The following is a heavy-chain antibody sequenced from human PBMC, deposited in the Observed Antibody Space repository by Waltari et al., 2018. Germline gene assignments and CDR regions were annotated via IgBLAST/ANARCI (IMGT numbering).Heavy chain of an antibody. CDR3: ALTTTVVTSAGWYFDL. CDR1: GFTFSSYS. J-gene: IGHJ2*01. V-gene: IGHV3-21*01. Sequence: EVQLVESGGGLVKPGGSLRLSCAASGFTFSSYSMNWVRQAPGKGLEWVSSISSSSSYIYYADSVKGRFTISRDNAKNSRYLQRNSLRAEGTAVYYCALTTTVVTSAGWYFDLWGRGTLVTVSS. D-gene: IGHD4-17*01. CDR2: ISSSSSYI.